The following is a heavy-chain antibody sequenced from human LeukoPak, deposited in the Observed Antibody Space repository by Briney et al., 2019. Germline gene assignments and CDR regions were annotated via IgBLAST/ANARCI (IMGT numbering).Heavy chain of an antibody. V-gene: IGHV5-51*01. CDR1: GYNFTTSW. CDR2: IYVGDSDT. CDR3: TKEDTT. Sequence: GESLKISCKGSGYNFTTSWIGWVRQMPGKGLEWMGNIYVGDSDTRYSPSFQGQVTISADKSITTAYLHWSSLKVSDTAMYYCTKEDTTWGQGTLVTVSS. J-gene: IGHJ5*02.